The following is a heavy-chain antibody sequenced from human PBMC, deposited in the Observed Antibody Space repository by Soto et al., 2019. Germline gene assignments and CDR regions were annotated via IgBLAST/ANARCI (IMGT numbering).Heavy chain of an antibody. CDR1: GGSISSSSYY. V-gene: IGHV4-39*01. Sequence: QLQLQESDPGLVKPSETLSLTCTVSGGSISSSSYYWGWIRQPPGKGLEGNGSIYYSGSTYYNPSLKSRVTIAVDTSKNQFSLKLSSVTAADTAVYYCARHQKTYYYYGMDVWGQGTTVTVSS. J-gene: IGHJ6*02. CDR3: ARHQKTYYYYGMDV. CDR2: IYYSGST.